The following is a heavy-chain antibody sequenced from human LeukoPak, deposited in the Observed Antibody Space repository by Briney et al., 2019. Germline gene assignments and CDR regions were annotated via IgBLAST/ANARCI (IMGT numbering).Heavy chain of an antibody. CDR3: ARTPPTDCSGGSC. V-gene: IGHV3-21*01. CDR2: ISSSSNYI. J-gene: IGHJ4*02. Sequence: AGGSLRLSCAASGFTFSNAWMSWVRQAPGKGLEWVSSISSSSNYIYYAGSVKGRFTISRDNAKNSLYLQMNSLRAEDTAVYYCARTPPTDCSGGSCWGQGTLVTVSS. CDR1: GFTFSNAW. D-gene: IGHD2-15*01.